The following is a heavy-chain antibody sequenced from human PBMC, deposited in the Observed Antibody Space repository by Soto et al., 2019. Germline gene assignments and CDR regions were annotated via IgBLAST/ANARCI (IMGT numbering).Heavy chain of an antibody. CDR1: GFTFSSYS. Sequence: EVQLVESGGGLVKPGGSLRLSCAASGFTFSSYSMNWVRQAPGKGLEWVSSISSSSSYIYYADSVKGRFTISRDNAKNSLYLQMNSLRAEDTAVYYCARDGVRIAARPGRLFDYWGQGTLVTVSS. CDR3: ARDGVRIAARPGRLFDY. J-gene: IGHJ4*02. CDR2: ISSSSSYI. D-gene: IGHD6-6*01. V-gene: IGHV3-21*01.